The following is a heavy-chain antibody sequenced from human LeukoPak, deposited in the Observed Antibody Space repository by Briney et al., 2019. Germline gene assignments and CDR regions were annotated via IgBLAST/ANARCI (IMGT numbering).Heavy chain of an antibody. CDR2: IKGDGSEK. J-gene: IGHJ4*02. CDR1: GFTFSTYW. D-gene: IGHD1-26*01. CDR3: GRDLGGRSGY. Sequence: PGGSLRLSCAASGFTFSTYWMSWVRQAPGKGLEWVANIKGDGSEKNYVGSVKGRFTISRDNAKNTLYLQMNSLRAEDTAVYYCGRDLGGRSGYWGQGTLVTVSS. V-gene: IGHV3-7*03.